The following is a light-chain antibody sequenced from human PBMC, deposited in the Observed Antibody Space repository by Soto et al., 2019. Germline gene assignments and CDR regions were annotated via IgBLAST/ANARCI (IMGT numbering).Light chain of an antibody. V-gene: IGLV1-40*01. J-gene: IGLJ3*02. CDR3: QSYDTSLRDWV. CDR2: GNS. Sequence: QSVLTQPPSVSGAPGQTVTISCTGSSSHIGAGFDVHWYQQLPGTAPKVFIYGNSNRPSGVPDRFSGSKSGTSASLAITGLQAEDEADYYCQSYDTSLRDWVFGGGTKLTVL. CDR1: SSHIGAGFD.